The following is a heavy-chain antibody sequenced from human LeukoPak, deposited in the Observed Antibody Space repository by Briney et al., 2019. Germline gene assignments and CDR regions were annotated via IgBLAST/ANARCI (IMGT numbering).Heavy chain of an antibody. CDR2: ICSSSSYI. Sequence: GGSLRLSCAASGFTFSTYSMNWVRQAPGKGLEWVSSICSSSSYIYYADSVMGRFTIPRDNAKNSLYPQMNSLRAEDTAVYYCARDRTAVKVLDYWGQGTLVTVSS. V-gene: IGHV3-21*01. D-gene: IGHD4-11*01. CDR3: ARDRTAVKVLDY. J-gene: IGHJ4*02. CDR1: GFTFSTYS.